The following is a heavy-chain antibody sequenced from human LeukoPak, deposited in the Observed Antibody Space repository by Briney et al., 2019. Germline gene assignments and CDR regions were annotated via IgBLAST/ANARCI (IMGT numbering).Heavy chain of an antibody. CDR2: IYYTGGT. Sequence: SETLSLTCTVSGGSIGSNYWTWIRQPPGKGLEYIGCIYYTGGTNYNPSLKSRVTISVDTSKNQFSLKLTSVTAADTAVYFCAKYGNSGWVIDNWGQGTLVTVSS. CDR1: GGSIGSNY. D-gene: IGHD6-19*01. J-gene: IGHJ4*02. V-gene: IGHV4-59*08. CDR3: AKYGNSGWVIDN.